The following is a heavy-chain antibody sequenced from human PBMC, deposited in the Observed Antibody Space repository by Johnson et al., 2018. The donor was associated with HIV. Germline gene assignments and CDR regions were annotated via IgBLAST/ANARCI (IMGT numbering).Heavy chain of an antibody. V-gene: IGHV3-13*01. D-gene: IGHD2-2*01. CDR2: IGKAADT. CDR3: ARDGGDCSSTSCLGSPGVYDTSHAFDI. J-gene: IGHJ3*02. Sequence: VQLVESGGGLVQPGGSLRLSCAASGFTFNNYDMHWVRQVTGKALEWVSAIGKAADTYYADSVKGRFTISSANSKNTLYPQMNSLRAADTAVYYCARDGGDCSSTSCLGSPGVYDTSHAFDIWGQGTMVTVSS. CDR1: GFTFNNYD.